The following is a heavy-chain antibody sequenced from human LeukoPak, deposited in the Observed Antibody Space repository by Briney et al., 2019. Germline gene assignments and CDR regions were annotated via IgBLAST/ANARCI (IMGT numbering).Heavy chain of an antibody. D-gene: IGHD2-21*02. V-gene: IGHV3-23*01. CDR2: VSGNTFST. Sequence: GGSLRLSCATSSFTFTSYTMSWVRQAPGKGLEWVSTVSGNTFSTFYADSVKGRFTVSRDNSKNTLSLQLTDLRAEDTAVYYCAKGGDRNWFDPWGQGTLVTVSS. CDR3: AKGGDRNWFDP. CDR1: SFTFTSYT. J-gene: IGHJ5*02.